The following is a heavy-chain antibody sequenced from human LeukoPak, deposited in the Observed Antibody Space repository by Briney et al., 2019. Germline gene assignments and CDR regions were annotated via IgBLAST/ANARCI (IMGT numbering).Heavy chain of an antibody. J-gene: IGHJ4*02. CDR3: ARELFGGVDY. D-gene: IGHD3-16*01. V-gene: IGHV3-7*04. CDR1: GFTFSTYW. CDR2: IKEDGSER. Sequence: GGSLRLSCAASGFTFSTYWMSWVRQAPGNGLEWVANIKEDGSERYHVDSVKGRFTISRDNAKNSLYLQMNSLRAEDTAVYYCARELFGGVDYWGQGILVTVSS.